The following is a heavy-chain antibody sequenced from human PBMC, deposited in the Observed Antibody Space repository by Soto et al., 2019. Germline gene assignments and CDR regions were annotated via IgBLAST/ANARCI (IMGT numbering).Heavy chain of an antibody. CDR1: GGSISSYY. J-gene: IGHJ4*02. CDR3: ARGLITWCPYSGGWYYIYS. CDR2: IYYSGST. Sequence: SETLSLTCTVSGGSISSYYWSWIRQPPGKGLEWIGYIYYSGSTNYNPSLKSRVTISVDTSKNQFSLKLSSVTAADTAVYYCARGLITWCPYSGGWYYIYSWGQGTHVTVSS. V-gene: IGHV4-59*08. D-gene: IGHD6-19*01.